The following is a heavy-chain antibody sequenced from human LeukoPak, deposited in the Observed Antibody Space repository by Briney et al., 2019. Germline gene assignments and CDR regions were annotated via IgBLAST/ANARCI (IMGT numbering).Heavy chain of an antibody. V-gene: IGHV3-7*03. Sequence: GGSLRLSCAVSGFTFSSYWMSWFRQAPGKGLEWVANINQDGRQKFSVDSVKGRFTISRDNAKNSLSLQMNSLRVEDTAVYYCARGWFDGDYDRFDYWGQGTLVTVSS. CDR3: ARGWFDGDYDRFDY. CDR2: INQDGRQK. CDR1: GFTFSSYW. J-gene: IGHJ4*02. D-gene: IGHD4-17*01.